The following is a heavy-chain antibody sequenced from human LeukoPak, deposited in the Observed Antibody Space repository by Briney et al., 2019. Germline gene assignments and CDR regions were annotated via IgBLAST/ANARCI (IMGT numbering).Heavy chain of an antibody. CDR2: IYSGGGT. CDR1: GFTVSSNY. CDR3: ARDRPYGSGSRAFDI. V-gene: IGHV3-53*01. Sequence: GGSLRLSCAASGFTVSSNYMSWVPQAPGKGLEWVSVIYSGGGTYYADSVKGRFTISRDNSKNTLYLQMNSLRAEDTAVYYCARDRPYGSGSRAFDIWGQGTMVTVSS. D-gene: IGHD3-10*01. J-gene: IGHJ3*02.